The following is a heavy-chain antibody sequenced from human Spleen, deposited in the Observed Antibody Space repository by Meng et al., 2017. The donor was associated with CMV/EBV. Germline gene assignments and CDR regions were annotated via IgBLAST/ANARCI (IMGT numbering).Heavy chain of an antibody. J-gene: IGHJ4*02. CDR2: ITPGVRT. V-gene: IGHV3-23*01. Sequence: GESLKISCAASGFNFANYAMTWVRQAPGKGLEWVSTITPGVRTHYADSVKGRFTISRDNSKNTLYLQMNSLRAEDTAVYYCAKGMTTVVTYLDYWAQGTLVTVSS. CDR3: AKGMTTVVTYLDY. D-gene: IGHD4-23*01. CDR1: GFNFANYA.